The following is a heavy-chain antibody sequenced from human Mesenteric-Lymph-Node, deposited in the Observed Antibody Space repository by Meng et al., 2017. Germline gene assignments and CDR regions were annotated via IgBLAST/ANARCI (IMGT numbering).Heavy chain of an antibody. CDR3: ARAVRYYYDSSGSQPSYYFDY. CDR2: IYYSGST. D-gene: IGHD3-22*01. CDR1: GGSISSSSYY. Sequence: SETLSLTCTVSGGSISSSSYYWGWIRQPPGKGLEWIGSIYYSGSTYYNSSLKSRVTISVDTSKNQFSLKLSSVTAADTAVYYCARAVRYYYDSSGSQPSYYFDYWGQGTLVTVSS. J-gene: IGHJ4*02. V-gene: IGHV4-39*07.